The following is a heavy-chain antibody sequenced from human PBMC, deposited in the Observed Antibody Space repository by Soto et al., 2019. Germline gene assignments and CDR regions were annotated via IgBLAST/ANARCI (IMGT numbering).Heavy chain of an antibody. V-gene: IGHV4-31*03. J-gene: IGHJ5*02. Sequence: SETLSLTCTVSGGSVSSGAYYWGWVRQNPGKGLEWIGYIHYRGNTYYNPSLMSRVTISIDTSQNQFSLMLSSVTAADTAVYFCATVSETGTRWFGPWGQGTQVTVSS. CDR3: ATVSETGTRWFGP. D-gene: IGHD6-13*01. CDR2: IHYRGNT. CDR1: GGSVSSGAYY.